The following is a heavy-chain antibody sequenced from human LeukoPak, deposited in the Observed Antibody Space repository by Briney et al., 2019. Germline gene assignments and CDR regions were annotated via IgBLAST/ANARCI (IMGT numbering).Heavy chain of an antibody. CDR2: IRSKAYGGTT. V-gene: IGHV3-49*04. D-gene: IGHD2-2*02. Sequence: GGSLRLSCTASGFTFGDYAMSWVRQAPGKGLEWVGFIRSKAYGGTTEYAASVKGRFTISRDDSKSIAYLQMNSLKTEDTAVYYCTRDPSALGYCSSTSCYTGGYWGRGTLVTVSS. J-gene: IGHJ4*02. CDR3: TRDPSALGYCSSTSCYTGGY. CDR1: GFTFGDYA.